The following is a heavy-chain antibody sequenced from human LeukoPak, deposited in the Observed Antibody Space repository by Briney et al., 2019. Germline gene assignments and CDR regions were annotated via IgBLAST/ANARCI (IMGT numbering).Heavy chain of an antibody. D-gene: IGHD3-22*01. CDR1: GGSISSSNW. J-gene: IGHJ2*01. CDR3: ARHPTVNYYDSGGYFWYFDL. V-gene: IGHV4-4*02. Sequence: SGTLSLTCAVSGGSISSSNWWSWVRQPPGKGLEWIGEIYHSGSTNYNPSLKSRVTISVDKSKNQFSLKLSSVTAADTAVYYCARHPTVNYYDSGGYFWYFDLWGRGILVTVSS. CDR2: IYHSGST.